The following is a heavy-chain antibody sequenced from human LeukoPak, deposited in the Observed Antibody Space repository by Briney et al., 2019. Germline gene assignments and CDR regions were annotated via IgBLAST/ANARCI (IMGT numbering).Heavy chain of an antibody. CDR1: GYTFTSYG. Sequence: ASVKVSCKASGYTFTSYGISWVRQAPGQGLEWMGWISAYNGNTNYAQKLQGRVTMTTDTSTSTAYMELRSLRSDDTAVYYCARDNPYYYDSSGYHGNDYWGQGTLVTVSS. CDR3: ARDNPYYYDSSGYHGNDY. V-gene: IGHV1-18*01. D-gene: IGHD3-22*01. CDR2: ISAYNGNT. J-gene: IGHJ4*02.